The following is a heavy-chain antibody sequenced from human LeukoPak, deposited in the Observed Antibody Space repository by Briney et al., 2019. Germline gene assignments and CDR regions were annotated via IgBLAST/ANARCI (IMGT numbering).Heavy chain of an antibody. D-gene: IGHD3-9*01. V-gene: IGHV4-30-4*08. J-gene: IGHJ1*01. Sequence: SQTLSLTCTVSGGSISSGDYYWSWIRQPPGKGLEWIGYIYYSGSTYYNPSLKSRVTISVDTSKNQFSLKLSSVTAADTAVYYCATSHRASGGAFDIWGQGTLVTVSS. CDR3: ATSHRASGGAFDI. CDR1: GGSISSGDYY. CDR2: IYYSGST.